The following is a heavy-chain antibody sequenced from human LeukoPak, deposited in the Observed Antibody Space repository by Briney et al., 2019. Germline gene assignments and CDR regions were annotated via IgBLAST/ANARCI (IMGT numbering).Heavy chain of an antibody. V-gene: IGHV1-69*13. J-gene: IGHJ6*03. CDR2: IIPIFGTA. D-gene: IGHD3-10*01. CDR1: GGTFSSYA. CDR3: VRGPLWFGEFSRLPVCYMDV. Sequence: GASVKVSCKASGGTFSSYAISWVRQAPGQGLEWMGGIIPIFGTANYAQKFQGRVTITADESTSTAYMELSSLRSEDTAVYYCVRGPLWFGEFSRLPVCYMDVWGKGTTVTISS.